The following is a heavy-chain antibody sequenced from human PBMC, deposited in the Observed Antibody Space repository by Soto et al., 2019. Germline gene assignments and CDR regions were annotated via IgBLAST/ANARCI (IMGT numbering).Heavy chain of an antibody. CDR2: IPYDESNK. V-gene: IGHV3-30-3*01. CDR1: GFTFSTYA. Sequence: GXSLRLSCEASGFTFSTYAIHWVPQAPGKGLEWVAVIPYDESNKYYADSVKGRFTISRDNSKNTLYLQMNSLRAEDTAVYYCARPLVRGVIVDYFDYWGQGTLVTVSS. CDR3: ARPLVRGVIVDYFDY. D-gene: IGHD3-10*01. J-gene: IGHJ4*02.